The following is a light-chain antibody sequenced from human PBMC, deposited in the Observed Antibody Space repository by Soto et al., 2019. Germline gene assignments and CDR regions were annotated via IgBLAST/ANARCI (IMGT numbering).Light chain of an antibody. CDR1: QSVSSSY. CDR2: GAS. V-gene: IGKV3-20*01. Sequence: EIVLTQSPGTLSLSPGERATLSCRASQSVSSSYLAWYQQKPGQAPRLLIYGASSRATDIPDRYSGSGSGTDFTLTISRLEPEDFAVYYCHQYGSSPATFGQGTKMDI. J-gene: IGKJ1*01. CDR3: HQYGSSPAT.